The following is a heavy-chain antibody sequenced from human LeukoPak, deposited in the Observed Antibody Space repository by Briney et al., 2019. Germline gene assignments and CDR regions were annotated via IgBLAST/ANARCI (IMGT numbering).Heavy chain of an antibody. CDR3: VRKNRDFNAAFDI. CDR2: SYSDSNT. Sequence: PGGSLRLSCAASGFTFSDYYMSWVRQAPGKGLEWVSISYSDSNTNYADSVKGRFTISRDTSQNTLSLQMNSLRAEDTAVYYCVRKNRDFNAAFDIWGQGTVVTVSS. CDR1: GFTFSDYY. D-gene: IGHD1-14*01. J-gene: IGHJ3*02. V-gene: IGHV3-53*01.